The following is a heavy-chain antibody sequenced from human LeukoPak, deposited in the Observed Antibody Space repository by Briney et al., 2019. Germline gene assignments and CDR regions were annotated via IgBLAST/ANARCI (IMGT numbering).Heavy chain of an antibody. CDR1: GFTFSSYA. CDR3: ARDYRLVGAFDY. D-gene: IGHD1-26*01. CDR2: ISYDGSNK. V-gene: IGHV3-30*04. Sequence: PGGSLRLSCAASGFTFSSYAMHWVRQAPGKGLEWVAVISYDGSNKYYADSVKGRFTISKDNSKNTLYLQMNSLRAEDTAVYYCARDYRLVGAFDYWGQGTLVTVSS. J-gene: IGHJ4*02.